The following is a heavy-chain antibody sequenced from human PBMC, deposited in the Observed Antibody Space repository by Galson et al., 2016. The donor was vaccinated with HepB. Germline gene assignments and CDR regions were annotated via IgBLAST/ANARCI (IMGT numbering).Heavy chain of an antibody. CDR1: GYTFSSYT. CDR3: ARGPPPYYYDSRGPIDH. V-gene: IGHV1-18*01. CDR2: ISAYNGNT. Sequence: SVKVSCKASGYTFSSYTITWVRQAPGQRLEWLGWISAYNGNTLYARKVQGRVTMTKDKSTSTVYMELRSLGSDDTAVDYCARGPPPYYYDSRGPIDHWGQGTLVTVSS. D-gene: IGHD3-22*01. J-gene: IGHJ4*02.